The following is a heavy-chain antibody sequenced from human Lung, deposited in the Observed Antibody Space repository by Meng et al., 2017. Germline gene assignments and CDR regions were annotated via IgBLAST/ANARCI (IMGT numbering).Heavy chain of an antibody. CDR2: IYNSGST. J-gene: IGHJ2*01. CDR3: ARGQKGYFDL. V-gene: IGHV4-30-4*01. Sequence: QVRLQESRPGLVKPSQTLSLTCTVSGGSISSSNYYWSWIRQPPGKGLEWSGHIYNSGSTYYNPSLKSRITISVDTSKNQFSLKLSSVTAADTAVYYCARGQKGYFDLWGRGTLVTVSS. CDR1: GGSISSSNYY.